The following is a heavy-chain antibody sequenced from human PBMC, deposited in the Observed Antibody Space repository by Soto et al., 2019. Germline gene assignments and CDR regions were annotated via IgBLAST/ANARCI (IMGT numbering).Heavy chain of an antibody. Sequence: EVQLVESGGGLVQPGGSLRLSCAASGFTFSNYWMSWVRQTSGKGLEWVANIKQDGSEKYYVDSVRGRFTISRDNAKNSLYLQMNSLRVDDTAVHYCARYDYGNNWFDPWGQGTLVTVSS. CDR1: GFTFSNYW. CDR3: ARYDYGNNWFDP. D-gene: IGHD3-10*01. V-gene: IGHV3-7*01. CDR2: IKQDGSEK. J-gene: IGHJ5*02.